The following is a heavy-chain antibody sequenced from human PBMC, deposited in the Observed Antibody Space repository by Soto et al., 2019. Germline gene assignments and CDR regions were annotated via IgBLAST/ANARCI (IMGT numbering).Heavy chain of an antibody. CDR1: GGTISSSSYS. J-gene: IGHJ4*02. V-gene: IGHV4-39*02. Sequence: SETLSLTCTVSGGTISSSSYSWGWIRQPPGKGLEWIGTVYYSGSTDCNPSLKSRVTISVDTSKNQFSLKLESVTAADTAVYYCAREGGGYRFDYWGQGALVTVSS. D-gene: IGHD1-26*01. CDR3: AREGGGYRFDY. CDR2: VYYSGST.